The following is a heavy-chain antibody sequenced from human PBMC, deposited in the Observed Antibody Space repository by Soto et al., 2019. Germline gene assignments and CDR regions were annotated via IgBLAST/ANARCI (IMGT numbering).Heavy chain of an antibody. Sequence: QVQLVESGGGVVQPGRSLRLSCAASGFTFSSYGMHWVRQAPGKGLEWVAVISYDGSNKYYADSVKGRFTISRDNSKNALYLQMDSLRAEDKGVYYCAKVEEYSRWGQGARVAFSS. CDR3: AKVEEYSR. D-gene: IGHD5-18*01. CDR2: ISYDGSNK. J-gene: IGHJ4*02. V-gene: IGHV3-30*18. CDR1: GFTFSSYG.